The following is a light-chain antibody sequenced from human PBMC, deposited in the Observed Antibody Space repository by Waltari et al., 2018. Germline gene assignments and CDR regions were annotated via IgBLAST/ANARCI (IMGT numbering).Light chain of an antibody. J-gene: IGKJ4*01. CDR2: RGS. V-gene: IGKV1-5*03. CDR3: QHYNSYPLT. CDR1: QSVSNW. Sequence: DIQLTQSPSTLPASVGDRVTITCRASQSVSNWLAWYQQKPGKAPKLLIYRGSILESGVPSRFSGSGSGTEFTLTISSLQPEDFATYFCQHYNSYPLTFGGGTKVDI.